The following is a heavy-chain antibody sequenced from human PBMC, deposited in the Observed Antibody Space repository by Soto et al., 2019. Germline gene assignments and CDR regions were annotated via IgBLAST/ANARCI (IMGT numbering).Heavy chain of an antibody. D-gene: IGHD3-22*01. CDR1: GFTFNIYA. Sequence: LRLSCAASGFTFNIYAMSWVRQAPGKGLEWVSTIGGSGGGTTYADFVRGRFTVSRDNSRNTLYLQMNSLRAEDTAIYYCAKDAPGSGWLSDYWGRGTLVTVSS. CDR2: IGGSGGGT. CDR3: AKDAPGSGWLSDY. J-gene: IGHJ4*02. V-gene: IGHV3-23*01.